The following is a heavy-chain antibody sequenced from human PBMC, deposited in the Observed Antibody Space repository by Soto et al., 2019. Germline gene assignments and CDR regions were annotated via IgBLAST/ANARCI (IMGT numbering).Heavy chain of an antibody. J-gene: IGHJ6*02. CDR1: GYTFTGYY. V-gene: IGHV1-2*04. CDR2: INPNSGGT. D-gene: IGHD2-2*01. Sequence: QVQLVQSGAEVKKPGASVKVSRKASGYTFTGYYMHWVRQAPGQGLEWMGWINPNSGGTNYAQKFQGWVTMTRDTSISTAYMDLRRLRSDDTAVYYCARGGISTSSPAGGMDVWGQGTTVTVSS. CDR3: ARGGISTSSPAGGMDV.